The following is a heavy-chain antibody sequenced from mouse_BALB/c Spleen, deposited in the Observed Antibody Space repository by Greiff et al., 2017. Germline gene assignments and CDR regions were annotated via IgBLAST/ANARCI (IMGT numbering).Heavy chain of an antibody. J-gene: IGHJ3*01. CDR1: GYTFSSYW. D-gene: IGHD2-14*01. V-gene: IGHV1-9*01. Sequence: VQLQQSGAELKKPGASVKISCKATGYTFSSYWIEWVKQRPGHGLEWIGEILPGSGSTNYNEKFKGKATFTADTSSNTAYMQLSSLTSEDSAVYYCAREPYRYDGETFAYWGQGTLVTVSA. CDR2: ILPGSGST. CDR3: AREPYRYDGETFAY.